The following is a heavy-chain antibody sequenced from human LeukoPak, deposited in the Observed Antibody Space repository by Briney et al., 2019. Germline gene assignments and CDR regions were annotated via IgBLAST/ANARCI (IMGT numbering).Heavy chain of an antibody. CDR2: IIPIFGTA. CDR1: GGTFSSYA. Sequence: ASVKVSCKASGGTFSSYAISWVRKAPAQGLEWMGGIIPIFGTANYAQKFQGRVTITADESTSTAYMELSSLRSEDTAVYYCARDGSSGWYRDAFDIWGQGTMVTVSS. CDR3: ARDGSSGWYRDAFDI. D-gene: IGHD6-19*01. V-gene: IGHV1-69*13. J-gene: IGHJ3*02.